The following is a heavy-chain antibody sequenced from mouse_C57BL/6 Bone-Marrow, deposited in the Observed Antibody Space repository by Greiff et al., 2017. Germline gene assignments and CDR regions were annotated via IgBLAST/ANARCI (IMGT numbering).Heavy chain of an antibody. V-gene: IGHV5-17*01. CDR2: ISSGSSTI. CDR3: ARRVLLRMDY. CDR1: GFTFSDYG. D-gene: IGHD1-1*01. J-gene: IGHJ4*01. Sequence: EVKLQESGGGLVKPGGSLKLSCAASGFTFSDYGMHWVRQAPEKGLEWVAYISSGSSTIYYADTVKGRFTISRDNAKNTLFLQMTSLRSEDTAMYYCARRVLLRMDYWGQGTSVTVSS.